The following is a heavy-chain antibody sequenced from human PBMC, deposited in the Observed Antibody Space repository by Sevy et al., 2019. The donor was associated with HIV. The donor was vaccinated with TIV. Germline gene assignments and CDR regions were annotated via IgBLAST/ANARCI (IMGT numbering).Heavy chain of an antibody. Sequence: SETLSLTCVLYGGSFSGYYWSWIRQPPGKGLEWIGEINYSGYTNYNPSLKSRVTISIDTSTNQFSLRLSSVTAADTAVYYCARGTAGYCSGGSCYSPFDPWGQRALVTVSS. CDR1: GGSFSGYY. D-gene: IGHD2-15*01. V-gene: IGHV4-34*01. CDR2: INYSGYT. CDR3: ARGTAGYCSGGSCYSPFDP. J-gene: IGHJ5*02.